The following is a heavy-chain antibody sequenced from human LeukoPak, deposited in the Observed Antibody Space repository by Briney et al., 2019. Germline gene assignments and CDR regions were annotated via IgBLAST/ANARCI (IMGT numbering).Heavy chain of an antibody. CDR2: INPDSGGT. D-gene: IGHD3-22*01. CDR3: ARVSGYSSGYYNDY. V-gene: IGHV1-2*02. J-gene: IGHJ4*02. CDR1: GYTFSDYY. Sequence: ASVKVSCKASGYTFSDYYMHWVRQAPGQGLEWMGWINPDSGGTSYAQKFKGRVTMTRDTSISTAYMELSRLRSDDTAVYYCARVSGYSSGYYNDYWGQGALVTVSS.